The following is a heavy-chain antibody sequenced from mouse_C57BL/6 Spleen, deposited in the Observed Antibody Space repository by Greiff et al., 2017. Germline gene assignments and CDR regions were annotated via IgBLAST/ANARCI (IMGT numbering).Heavy chain of an antibody. V-gene: IGHV2-4*01. J-gene: IGHJ4*01. D-gene: IGHD2-4*01. CDR3: AKMGDYDYAMDY. CDR2: IWSGGST. CDR1: GFSLTSYG. Sequence: QVQLKESGPGLVQPSPSLSITCTVSGFSLTSYGVHWVRQPPGKGLEWLGVIWSGGSTDYNAAFISRLSISKDNSKSQVFFKMNSLQADDTAIYYCAKMGDYDYAMDYWGQGTSVTVSS.